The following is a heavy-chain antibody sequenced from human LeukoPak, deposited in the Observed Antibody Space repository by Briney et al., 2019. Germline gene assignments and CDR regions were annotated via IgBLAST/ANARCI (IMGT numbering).Heavy chain of an antibody. V-gene: IGHV4-39*01. D-gene: IGHD1-1*01. CDR2: LYYGGST. CDR1: GGSVSSSDYY. J-gene: IGHJ4*02. Sequence: PSETLSLICTVSGGSVSSSDYYWGWIRQPPGGGLEWIGSLYYGGSTYCNPSLKSRVTISVDTSKNQFSLRLSSVTAADTAVYYCARTPWSLDPPLYYFDYWGQGTLDTVSS. CDR3: ARTPWSLDPPLYYFDY.